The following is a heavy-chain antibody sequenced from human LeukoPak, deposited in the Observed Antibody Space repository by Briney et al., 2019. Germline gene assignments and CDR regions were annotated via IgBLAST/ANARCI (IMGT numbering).Heavy chain of an antibody. J-gene: IGHJ4*02. V-gene: IGHV3-30*04. CDR1: GFTFSSYA. CDR3: ARDDYRIAAAGLDY. D-gene: IGHD6-13*01. Sequence: PGRSLRLSCAASGFTFSSYAMHWVRQAPGKGLEWVAVISYDGSNKYYADSVKGRFTISRDNSKNTLYLQMNSLRAEDTAVYYCARDDYRIAAAGLDYWGQGTLVTVSS. CDR2: ISYDGSNK.